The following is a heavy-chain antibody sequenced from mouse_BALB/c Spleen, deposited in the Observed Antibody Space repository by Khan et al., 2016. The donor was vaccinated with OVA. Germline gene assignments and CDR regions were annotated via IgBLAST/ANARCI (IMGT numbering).Heavy chain of an antibody. CDR1: GFTFSTYG. J-gene: IGHJ3*01. CDR3: TRLAYYYDSEGFAY. CDR2: VSTGGSYT. V-gene: IGHV5-6*02. Sequence: EVMLVESGGDLVKPGGSLKLSCAASGFTFSTYGMSWVRQTPYRRLEWVATVSTGGSYTYYPDSVQGRFTISRDNAKNTLYLQMNSLKSDDTAIFYCTRLAYYYDSEGFAYWGQGTLVTVSA. D-gene: IGHD1-1*01.